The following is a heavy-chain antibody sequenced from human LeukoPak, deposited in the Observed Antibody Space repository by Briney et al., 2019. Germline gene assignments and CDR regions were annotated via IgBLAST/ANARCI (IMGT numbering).Heavy chain of an antibody. CDR3: AREGEAAAGSYFDY. Sequence: GGSLRLSCAAVGFTFSSYAMHWVRQAPGKGLEWVAVISYDGSNKYYADSVKGRFTISRDNSKNTLYLQMNSLRAEDTAVYYCAREGEAAAGSYFDYWGQGTLVTVSS. D-gene: IGHD6-13*01. J-gene: IGHJ4*02. V-gene: IGHV3-30-3*01. CDR1: GFTFSSYA. CDR2: ISYDGSNK.